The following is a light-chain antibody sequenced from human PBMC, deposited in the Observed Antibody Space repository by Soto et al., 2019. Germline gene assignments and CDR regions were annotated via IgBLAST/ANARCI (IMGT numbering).Light chain of an antibody. J-gene: IGKJ1*01. CDR3: QQTYSTPRGA. CDR1: ESIRTN. V-gene: IGKV1-39*01. Sequence: DIQMTQSPSSLSASVGDRVTITCRASESIRTNLNWYQQKPGKAPKLLIYAASTLQSGVPSRFSGGGSGTEFTLAIDSLQPEDFTTYYCQQTYSTPRGAFGQGTKVEFK. CDR2: AAS.